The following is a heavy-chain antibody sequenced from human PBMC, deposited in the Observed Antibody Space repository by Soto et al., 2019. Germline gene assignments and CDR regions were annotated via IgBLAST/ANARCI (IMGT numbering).Heavy chain of an antibody. CDR2: IYYSGST. Sequence: PSETLSLTCTVSGGSISSYYWSWIRQPPGKGLEWIGYIYYSGSTNYNPSLKSRVTISVDTSKNQFSLKLSSVTAADTAVYYCARGAYSSSWYYYYGMDVWGQGTTVTVFS. CDR1: GGSISSYY. V-gene: IGHV4-59*01. D-gene: IGHD6-13*01. J-gene: IGHJ6*02. CDR3: ARGAYSSSWYYYYGMDV.